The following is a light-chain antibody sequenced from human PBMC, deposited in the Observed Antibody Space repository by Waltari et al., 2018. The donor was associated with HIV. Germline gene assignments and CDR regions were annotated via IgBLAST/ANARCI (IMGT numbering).Light chain of an antibody. CDR1: QGITNH. V-gene: IGKV1-9*01. CDR3: QHLHTYPIT. Sequence: DIQLTQSPSFLSASVGDTVTITCRANQGITNHLAWYQQKPGKAPNLLIFAASTLQSGVPSRFSGSGSGTQFTLTISSLQPDDFAVYYCQHLHTYPITFGQGTRLDIK. J-gene: IGKJ5*01. CDR2: AAS.